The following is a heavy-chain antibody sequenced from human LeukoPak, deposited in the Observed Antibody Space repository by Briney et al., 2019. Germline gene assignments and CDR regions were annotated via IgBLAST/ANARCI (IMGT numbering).Heavy chain of an antibody. D-gene: IGHD2-8*01. J-gene: IGHJ6*03. CDR1: GGPISSSTNW. V-gene: IGHV4-4*02. CDR2: IYHSGGT. CDR3: ATNGYYCMDV. Sequence: SGTLSLTCAVSGGPISSSTNWWSWVRQPPGRGLEWIGEIYHSGGTNYNPSLKSRITISVDKSQNQFSLKVNSLTAADTAVYYCATNGYYCMDVWGKGTTVTVSS.